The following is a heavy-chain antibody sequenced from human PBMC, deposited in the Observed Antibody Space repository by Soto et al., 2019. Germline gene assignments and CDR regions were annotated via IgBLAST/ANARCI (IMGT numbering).Heavy chain of an antibody. Sequence: QLQLQESGPGLVKPSEALSLTCTVSGGSISSSSYYYAWVRQPPGKGLEWIGSMYYSGSTYYNPSLKSRGTVSVDTSKNQFSLKLGTVTAADTAVYYCARHEPGSYYSGFYYWGQGKLVTVSS. V-gene: IGHV4-39*01. D-gene: IGHD3-10*01. CDR3: ARHEPGSYYSGFYY. CDR2: MYYSGST. J-gene: IGHJ4*02. CDR1: GGSISSSSYY.